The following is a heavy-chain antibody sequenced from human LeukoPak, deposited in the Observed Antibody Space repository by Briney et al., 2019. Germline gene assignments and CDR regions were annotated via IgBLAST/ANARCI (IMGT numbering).Heavy chain of an antibody. Sequence: GASVKVSCKASGYTFTSYAMHWGRQAPRQRLGWMGWINVGNDNTKYSQKLQGRVTITRDTSASTAYMELSSLRSEDTAVSYCARDLGYCTGGTCYPNLFDHWGQGTLVTVSS. CDR2: INVGNDNT. V-gene: IGHV1-3*01. CDR1: GYTFTSYA. CDR3: ARDLGYCTGGTCYPNLFDH. J-gene: IGHJ5*02. D-gene: IGHD2-15*01.